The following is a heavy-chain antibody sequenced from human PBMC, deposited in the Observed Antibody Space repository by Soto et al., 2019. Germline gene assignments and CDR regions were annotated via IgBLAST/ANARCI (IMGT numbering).Heavy chain of an antibody. CDR3: ASLRHIPSYYYYYGMDV. CDR1: GYTFTSYA. J-gene: IGHJ6*02. CDR2: INAGNGNT. Sequence: QVQLVQSGAEVKKPGASVKVSCKASGYTFTSYAMHWVRQAPGQRLEWMGWINAGNGNTKYSQKFQGRVTITRDTSASTAYMELSSLRSEDTAVYYCASLRHIPSYYYYYGMDVWGQGTTVTVSS. V-gene: IGHV1-3*01.